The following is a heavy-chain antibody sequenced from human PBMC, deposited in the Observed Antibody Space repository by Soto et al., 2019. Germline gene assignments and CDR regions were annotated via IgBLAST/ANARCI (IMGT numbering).Heavy chain of an antibody. J-gene: IGHJ4*02. Sequence: QVQLVQSGPEVTMPGASVKVSCKTSGYTFTAYGLAWLRQAPGQRPEWLGWVGTANANTNYAEKFQGRVTMTTDRSTTTTYMELRSLRTDDTAAYSCASELNTALTAYYSVAYWGQRTVVPVSS. CDR2: VGTANANT. V-gene: IGHV1-18*01. D-gene: IGHD3-9*01. CDR1: GYTFTAYG. CDR3: ASELNTALTAYYSVAY.